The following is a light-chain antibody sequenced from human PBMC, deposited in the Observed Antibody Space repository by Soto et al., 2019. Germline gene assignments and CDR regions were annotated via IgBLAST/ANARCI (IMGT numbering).Light chain of an antibody. CDR2: DAS. CDR1: QSVSSSY. CDR3: QQYDRSPFN. V-gene: IGKV3-20*01. Sequence: EIVLTQSPGTLSLSPGERTTLSCRASQSVSSSYLAWYQKKPGQAPRLLIYDASNRATGIPDRFSGSGSGTDFTLTISRLEPEDFAVDYCQQYDRSPFNFGQGTKVAIK. J-gene: IGKJ2*01.